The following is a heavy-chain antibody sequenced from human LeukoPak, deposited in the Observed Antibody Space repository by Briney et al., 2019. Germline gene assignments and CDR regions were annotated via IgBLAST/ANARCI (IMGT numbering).Heavy chain of an antibody. D-gene: IGHD5-18*01. J-gene: IGHJ4*02. CDR3: ARLGIQLWPFDY. CDR2: IYYSGST. CDR1: VDSISSSSYY. Sequence: SEPLSLTCTVSVDSISSSSYYWGWIRQPPGKGLEWLGWIYYSGSTYYNPSLKSRVTISVGPYMNQFSIELPSVTAADSAVYYCARLGIQLWPFDYWGQGTLVTVSS. V-gene: IGHV4-39*01.